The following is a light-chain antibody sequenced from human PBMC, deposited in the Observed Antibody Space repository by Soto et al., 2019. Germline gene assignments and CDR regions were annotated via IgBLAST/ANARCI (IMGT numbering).Light chain of an antibody. CDR3: KQYNSYPYI. Sequence: DIQMTQSPSTLSASVGDRVTITCRASQSISSWLAWYQQKPGKAPKLLIYDASSLESGVPSRFSGSGSGTEFPLTISSLQPDDFATYYCKQYNSYPYILGRGTKLEIK. V-gene: IGKV1-5*01. J-gene: IGKJ2*01. CDR2: DAS. CDR1: QSISSW.